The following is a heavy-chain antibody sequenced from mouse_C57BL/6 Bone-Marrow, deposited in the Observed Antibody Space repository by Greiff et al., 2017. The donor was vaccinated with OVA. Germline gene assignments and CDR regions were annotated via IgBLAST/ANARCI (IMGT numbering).Heavy chain of an antibody. CDR1: GFNIKDDY. CDR2: IDPENGDT. V-gene: IGHV14-4*01. J-gene: IGHJ4*01. Sequence: VQLQLSGAELVRPGASVKLSCTASGFNIKDDYMHWVKQRPEQGLEWIGWIDPENGDTEYASKFQGKATITADTSSNTAYLQLSSLTSEDTAVYYCTPFAMDYWGQGTSVTVSS. CDR3: TPFAMDY.